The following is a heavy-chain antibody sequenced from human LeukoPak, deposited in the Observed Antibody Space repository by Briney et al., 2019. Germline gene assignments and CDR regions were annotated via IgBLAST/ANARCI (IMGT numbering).Heavy chain of an antibody. CDR3: ARGQQPYYYYGMDV. CDR2: IWYDGNNK. V-gene: IGHV3-33*01. CDR1: GFTFSDYG. D-gene: IGHD6-13*01. J-gene: IGHJ6*02. Sequence: GGSLRLSCAASGFTFSDYGMHWVRQAPGKGLEWVAVIWYDGNNKYYADSVKGRFTISRDNSKNTLYLQMNSLRAEDTAVYSCARGQQPYYYYGMDVWGQGTTVTISS.